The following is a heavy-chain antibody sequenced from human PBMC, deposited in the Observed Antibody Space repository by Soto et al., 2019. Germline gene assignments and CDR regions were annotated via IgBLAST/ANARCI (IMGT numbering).Heavy chain of an antibody. V-gene: IGHV3-23*01. CDR2: ISYGGGTT. D-gene: IGHD3-16*01. J-gene: IGHJ6*02. CDR3: AKDRVSGSYAANYYYYGMDV. Sequence: GGSLRLSCAASEFTFSNYAMSWVRQAPGKGLEWVSAISYGGGTTYYADSVKGRFTISRDNAKTSLYLQMNSLRAEDTALYYCAKDRVSGSYAANYYYYGMDVWGQGTTVTVSS. CDR1: EFTFSNYA.